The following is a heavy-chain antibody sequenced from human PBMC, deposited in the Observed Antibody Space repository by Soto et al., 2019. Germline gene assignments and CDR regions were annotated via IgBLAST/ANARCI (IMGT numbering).Heavy chain of an antibody. J-gene: IGHJ1*01. V-gene: IGHV3-23*01. CDR2: ISGSGGST. CDR1: GFTFSSYA. Sequence: GGSLRLSCAASGFTFSSYAMSWVRQAPGKGLEWVSAISGSGGSTYYADSVKGRITISRDNSKNTLYLQMNSLRAEDTAVYYSARGNNSSGWPRAEYFQHWGQGTLVTVSS. CDR3: ARGNNSSGWPRAEYFQH. D-gene: IGHD6-19*01.